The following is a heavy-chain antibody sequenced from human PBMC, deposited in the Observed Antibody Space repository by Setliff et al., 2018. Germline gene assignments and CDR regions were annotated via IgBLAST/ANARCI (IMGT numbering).Heavy chain of an antibody. CDR3: ARGGGYYLDL. J-gene: IGHJ4*02. CDR1: GFTFSNYG. V-gene: IGHV4-39*07. CDR2: IYYSGST. Sequence: GSLRLSCAASGFTFSNYGMHWVRQPPGKGLEWIGSIYYSGSTYYNPSLKSRVTISVDTSKNQFSLKLSSVTAADTAVYYCARGGGYYLDLWGQGMLVTVSS. D-gene: IGHD3-10*01.